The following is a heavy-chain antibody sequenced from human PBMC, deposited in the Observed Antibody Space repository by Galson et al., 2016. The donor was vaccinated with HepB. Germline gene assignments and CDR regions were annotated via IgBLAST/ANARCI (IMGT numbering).Heavy chain of an antibody. J-gene: IGHJ5*01. Sequence: SLRLSCAGSGFIVSSHYMNWVRQPPGKGLEWVAIIYSGGATYYADSVKSRFTISRHNPKNTLYLQMNSLRAEDTAVYYCARDPGRIAAAGHFDSWGQGTLVTVSS. D-gene: IGHD6-13*01. V-gene: IGHV3-53*01. CDR1: GFIVSSHY. CDR3: ARDPGRIAAAGHFDS. CDR2: IYSGGAT.